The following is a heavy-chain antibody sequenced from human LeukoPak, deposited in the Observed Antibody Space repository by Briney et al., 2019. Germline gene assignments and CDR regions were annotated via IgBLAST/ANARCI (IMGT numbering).Heavy chain of an antibody. D-gene: IGHD1-26*01. CDR1: GFTFSSFG. J-gene: IGHJ4*02. CDR2: IRYDGSNT. V-gene: IGHV3-30*02. CDR3: VKDRYSGSYLTY. Sequence: GGSLRLSCAASGFTFSSFGMHWVRQAPGKGLEWVAFIRYDGSNTYYADSVKGRFTISRDNSKNTVFLQMNRLRGEDTAVYYCVKDRYSGSYLTYWGQGTLVTVSS.